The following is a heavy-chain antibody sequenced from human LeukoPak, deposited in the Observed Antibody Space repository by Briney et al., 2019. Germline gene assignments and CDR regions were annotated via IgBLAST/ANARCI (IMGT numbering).Heavy chain of an antibody. CDR3: ARTFVDTAMVGSYYYYYGMDV. J-gene: IGHJ6*02. CDR2: IYYSGST. Sequence: SETLSLTCTVSGGSISSGGYYWSWIRQPPGKGLEWIGYIYYSGSTNYNPSLKSRVTISVDTPKNQFSLKLSSVTAADTAVYYCARTFVDTAMVGSYYYYYGMDVWGQGTTVTVSS. D-gene: IGHD5-18*01. CDR1: GGSISSGGYY. V-gene: IGHV4-61*08.